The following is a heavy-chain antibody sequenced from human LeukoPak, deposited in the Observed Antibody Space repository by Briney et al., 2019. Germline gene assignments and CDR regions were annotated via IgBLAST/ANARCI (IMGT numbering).Heavy chain of an antibody. CDR3: ERDRIAVAGSASDYMDV. Sequence: ASVKVSCKASGYTFTSYYMHWVRQPPGQGLEWVGIINPSGGSTSYAQKFHDRGIMTRDTSTSTDYMALSSLRSEDTGVYYCERDRIAVAGSASDYMDVWGKGTTVTVSS. J-gene: IGHJ6*03. CDR2: INPSGGST. V-gene: IGHV1-46*01. D-gene: IGHD6-19*01. CDR1: GYTFTSYY.